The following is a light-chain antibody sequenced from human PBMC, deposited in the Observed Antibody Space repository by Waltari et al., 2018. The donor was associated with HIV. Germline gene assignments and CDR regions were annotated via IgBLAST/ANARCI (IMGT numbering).Light chain of an antibody. CDR1: TSTIGTNS. Sequence: QSVLAQPPSASGTPGQRVTISCSGTTSTIGTNSVNWYQQLPGMAPKLLIFSDTQRPSGVPDRFSGSKSGTSASLAISGLQSEDEGDYYCAAWDDSLAEPYVLFGGGTRLTVL. V-gene: IGLV1-44*01. CDR2: SDT. CDR3: AAWDDSLAEPYVL. J-gene: IGLJ2*01.